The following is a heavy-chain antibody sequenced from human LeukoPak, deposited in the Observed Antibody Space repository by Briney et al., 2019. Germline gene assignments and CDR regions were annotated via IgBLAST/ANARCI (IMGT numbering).Heavy chain of an antibody. CDR1: GFIFSRYW. D-gene: IGHD1-26*01. V-gene: IGHV3-7*01. Sequence: GGSLRLSCAASGFIFSRYWMSWVRQAPGKGLEWVANINQDGSEKYYVDSVKGRFTISRDNAKNSLYLQMNSLRAEDTAVYYCARDYSFDIWGQGTMVTVSS. J-gene: IGHJ3*02. CDR3: ARDYSFDI. CDR2: INQDGSEK.